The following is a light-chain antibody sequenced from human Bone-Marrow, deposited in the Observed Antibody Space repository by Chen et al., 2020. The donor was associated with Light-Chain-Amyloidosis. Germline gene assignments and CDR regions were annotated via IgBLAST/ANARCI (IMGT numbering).Light chain of an antibody. V-gene: IGKV3-20*01. Sequence: ELVLTQQPGTLYLSPGEGANLSCKANQTISSNYLTWYQQKFGQAPRLLIYGSSSRATGIPDRFTGSGSGTDFTLTINRLEPEDFAMYYCQQYGTSPLTFGGGTKVEIK. J-gene: IGKJ4*01. CDR3: QQYGTSPLT. CDR2: GSS. CDR1: QTISSNY.